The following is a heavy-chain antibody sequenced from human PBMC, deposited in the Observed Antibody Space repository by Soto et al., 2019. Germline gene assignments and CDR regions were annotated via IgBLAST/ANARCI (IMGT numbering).Heavy chain of an antibody. Sequence: SETLSLTCTVSGGSISSSSYYWGWIRQPPGKGLEWIGSIYYSGSTYYNPSLKSRVTISVDTSKNQFSLKLSSVTAADTAVYYCARLVVVAATLVWFDPWGQGTLVTVSS. D-gene: IGHD2-15*01. CDR1: GGSISSSSYY. V-gene: IGHV4-39*01. J-gene: IGHJ5*02. CDR3: ARLVVVAATLVWFDP. CDR2: IYYSGST.